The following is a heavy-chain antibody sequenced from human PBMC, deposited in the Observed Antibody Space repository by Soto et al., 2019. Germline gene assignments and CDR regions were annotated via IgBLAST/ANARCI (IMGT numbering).Heavy chain of an antibody. Sequence: GGSLRLCCAASGFTFSSYAMHWVRQAPGKGLEWVAVISYDGSNKYYADSVKGRFTISRDNSKNTLYLQMNSLRAEDTAVYYCARDTVGGIVVVPPVAFAYWGQGTLVTVSS. V-gene: IGHV3-30-3*01. CDR1: GFTFSSYA. CDR2: ISYDGSNK. D-gene: IGHD2-2*01. CDR3: ARDTVGGIVVVPPVAFAY. J-gene: IGHJ4*02.